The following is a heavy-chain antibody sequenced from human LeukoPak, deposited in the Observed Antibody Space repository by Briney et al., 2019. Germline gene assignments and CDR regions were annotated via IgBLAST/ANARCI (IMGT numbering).Heavy chain of an antibody. Sequence: PGGSLRLSCAASGFTFSSYSMNWVRQAPGKGLEWLSYISYNSGTYYADSVKGRFTISRDNAKKSLYLQMHSLRAEDTAFYHCARVKGEGAHFDYWGQGTLVTVSS. CDR2: ISYNSGT. D-gene: IGHD1-26*01. V-gene: IGHV3-48*04. CDR3: ARVKGEGAHFDY. CDR1: GFTFSSYS. J-gene: IGHJ4*02.